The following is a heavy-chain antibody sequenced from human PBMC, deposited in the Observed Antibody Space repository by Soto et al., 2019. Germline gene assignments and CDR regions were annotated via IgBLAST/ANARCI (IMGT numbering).Heavy chain of an antibody. CDR3: ARGHYYGVDV. V-gene: IGHV3-11*01. J-gene: IGHJ6*02. D-gene: IGHD3-10*01. CDR1: GFSLRDHY. Sequence: GGSLRLSCAASGFSLRDHYLAWIRQAPGKGLEWVSYISGSDATIYYGDPVKGRFTISRDSSKNSVFLQMNSLRGEDTAVYFCARGHYYGVDVWGQGTSVTVS. CDR2: ISGSDATI.